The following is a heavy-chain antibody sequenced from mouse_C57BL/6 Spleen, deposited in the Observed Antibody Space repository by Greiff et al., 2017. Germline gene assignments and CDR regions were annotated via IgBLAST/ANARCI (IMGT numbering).Heavy chain of an antibody. CDR1: GYTFTSYW. V-gene: IGHV1-52*01. J-gene: IGHJ3*01. CDR2: IDPSDSET. D-gene: IGHD3-2*02. CDR3: ARGGAAQAFAY. Sequence: QVQLQQPGAELVRPGSSVKLSCKASGYTFTSYWMHWVKQRPIQGLEWIGNIDPSDSETHYNQKFKDKATLTVDKSSSTAYMQLSRLTSEDSAVYYCARGGAAQAFAYWGQGTLVTVSA.